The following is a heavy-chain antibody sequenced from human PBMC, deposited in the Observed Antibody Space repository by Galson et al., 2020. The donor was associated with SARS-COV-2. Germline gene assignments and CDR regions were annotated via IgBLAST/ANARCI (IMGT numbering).Heavy chain of an antibody. V-gene: IGHV3-9*01. CDR2: ISWSGRDV. CDR3: VKEVSRSSSVKWFDL. D-gene: IGHD6-6*01. Sequence: SLKISCAASGFTFDDYAMHWVRQAPGKGLEWVSGISWSGRDVGYADFVKGRFTISRDNAEKSLYLQMNSLSVEDTALYYCVKEVSRSSSVKWFDLWGQGSLVAVSS. J-gene: IGHJ5*02. CDR1: GFTFDDYA.